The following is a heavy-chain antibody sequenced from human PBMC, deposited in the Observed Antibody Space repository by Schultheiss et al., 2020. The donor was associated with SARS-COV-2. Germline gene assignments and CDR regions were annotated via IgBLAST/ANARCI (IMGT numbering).Heavy chain of an antibody. J-gene: IGHJ4*02. CDR1: GGSFSGYY. CDR2: ISGSGGST. CDR3: ARVSWVRGPPGY. Sequence: ETLSLTCAVYGGSFSGYYWSWIRQPPGKGLEWVSAISGSGGSTYYADSVKGRFTISRDNSKNTLYLQMNSLRAEDTAVYYCARVSWVRGPPGYWGQGTLVTVSS. V-gene: IGHV3-23*01. D-gene: IGHD3-10*01.